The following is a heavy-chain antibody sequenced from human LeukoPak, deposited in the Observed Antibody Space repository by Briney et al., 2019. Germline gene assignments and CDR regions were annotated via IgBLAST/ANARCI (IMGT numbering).Heavy chain of an antibody. D-gene: IGHD2-2*02. CDR1: GYTFTSYY. J-gene: IGHJ4*02. Sequence: ASVKVSCKASGYTFTSYYMHWVRQAPGQGLEWMGIINPSGGSTSYAQKFQGRVTMTRDTSTSTVYMELSSLRSEDTAVYYCARDQYCSSTSCYMSADYWGQGTLVTVSS. CDR2: INPSGGST. V-gene: IGHV1-46*01. CDR3: ARDQYCSSTSCYMSADY.